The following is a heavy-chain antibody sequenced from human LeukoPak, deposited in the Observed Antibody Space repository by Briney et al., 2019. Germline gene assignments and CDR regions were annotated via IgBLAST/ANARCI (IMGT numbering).Heavy chain of an antibody. D-gene: IGHD5-18*01. CDR3: AREGGYSYGYSLDYYYGMDV. V-gene: IGHV3-53*01. Sequence: GGSLRLSCAASGFTVSSNYMSWVRQAPGKELEWVSVIYSGGSTYYADSVKGQFTISRDNSKNTLYLQMNSLRAEDTAVYYCAREGGYSYGYSLDYYYGMDVWGQGTTVTVSS. CDR1: GFTVSSNY. J-gene: IGHJ6*02. CDR2: IYSGGST.